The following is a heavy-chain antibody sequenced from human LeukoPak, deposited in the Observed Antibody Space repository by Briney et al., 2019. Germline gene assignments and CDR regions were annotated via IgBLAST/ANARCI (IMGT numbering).Heavy chain of an antibody. CDR1: GFIFDTYG. V-gene: IGHV3-33*01. J-gene: IGHJ4*02. Sequence: GRSLRLSCAVSGFIFDTYGMHWVRQAPGKGLEWVAIIWYDGSNKYYADSVKGRFTVSRDNSKNTLYLQMNSLRAEDTAVYYCARDDGSSGYYFRLDYWGPGSLVTVAS. CDR2: IWYDGSNK. CDR3: ARDDGSSGYYFRLDY. D-gene: IGHD3-22*01.